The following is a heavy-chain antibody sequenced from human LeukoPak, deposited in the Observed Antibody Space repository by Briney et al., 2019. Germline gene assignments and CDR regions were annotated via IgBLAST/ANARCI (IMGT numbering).Heavy chain of an antibody. Sequence: GGSLRLSCAASGFTFSSYDMHWVRQATGKGLEWVSAIGTAGDTYYPGSVKGRFTISRENAKNSLYLQMNSLRAGDTAVYYCARVGGSGSDDAFDIWGQGTMVTVSS. CDR1: GFTFSSYD. D-gene: IGHD3-10*01. CDR2: IGTAGDT. CDR3: ARVGGSGSDDAFDI. J-gene: IGHJ3*02. V-gene: IGHV3-13*01.